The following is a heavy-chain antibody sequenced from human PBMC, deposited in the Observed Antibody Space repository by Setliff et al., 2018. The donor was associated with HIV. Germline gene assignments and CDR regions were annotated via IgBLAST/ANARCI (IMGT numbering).Heavy chain of an antibody. CDR2: IDSGGST. D-gene: IGHD3-3*01. CDR1: GFTFRDHY. Sequence: PGGSLRLSCAASGFTFRDHYMSWIRLAPGRGLEWISYIDSGGSTFYADSVKGRFTISRDNAKKSLYLQMNSLRAEDTAVYYCARTPRNYNFWSAYYYFDSWGQGALVTVSS. CDR3: ARTPRNYNFWSAYYYFDS. J-gene: IGHJ4*02. V-gene: IGHV3-11*04.